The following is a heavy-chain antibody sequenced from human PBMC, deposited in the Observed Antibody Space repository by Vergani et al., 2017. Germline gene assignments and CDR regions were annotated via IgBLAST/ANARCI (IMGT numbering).Heavy chain of an antibody. CDR2: IYYSWST. CDR3: ARHSTVEWLVKLGWIDP. Sequence: QLQLQESGPGLVKPSATLSLTCSVSGASIRSSNYYLGWIRQPPGKGLDWTASIYYSWSTYYNPSLKSRVTISVDTSKNQFSLKLSSVTAADTAVYFCARHSTVEWLVKLGWIDPWGQGILVTVSS. CDR1: GASIRSSNYY. J-gene: IGHJ5*02. D-gene: IGHD6-19*01. V-gene: IGHV4-39*01.